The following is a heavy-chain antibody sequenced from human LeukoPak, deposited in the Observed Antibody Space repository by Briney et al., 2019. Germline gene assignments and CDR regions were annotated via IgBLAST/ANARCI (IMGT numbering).Heavy chain of an antibody. Sequence: SQTLSLTCTVSGGSISNGGYYWNWIRQHPGKGLEWIGYIYYSGSTYYTPSLKSRVTISLDTSENQFSLKLSSVTAADTGVYYCATQNYYDSRGYFYFDYWGQGTLVTDSS. V-gene: IGHV4-31*03. J-gene: IGHJ4*02. D-gene: IGHD3-22*01. CDR3: ATQNYYDSRGYFYFDY. CDR2: IYYSGST. CDR1: GGSISNGGYY.